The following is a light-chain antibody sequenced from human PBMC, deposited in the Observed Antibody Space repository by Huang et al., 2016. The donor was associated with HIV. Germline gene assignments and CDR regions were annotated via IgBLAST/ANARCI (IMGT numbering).Light chain of an antibody. V-gene: IGKV1-NL1*01. J-gene: IGKJ1*01. CDR3: QQYYNTPPT. CDR1: QDIRNL. CDR2: AES. Sequence: DIQMTQSPSSLSASVGDRVTITCRASQDIRNLLAWYQQKPGKAPEVLLYAESRTQSGVPPRFRGSGSGTDYTLTISSLQPEDFATYHCQQYYNTPPTFGQGTKVENK.